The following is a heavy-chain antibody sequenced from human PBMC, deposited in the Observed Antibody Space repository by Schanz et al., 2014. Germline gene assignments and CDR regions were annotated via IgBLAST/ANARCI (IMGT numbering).Heavy chain of an antibody. D-gene: IGHD3-10*01. J-gene: IGHJ4*02. CDR1: EFTFSTDA. CDR3: AKYPRYYRVSSSYRELEY. V-gene: IGHV3-23*01. Sequence: DVHLLESGGGLVQPGGSLRLSCAASEFTFSTDAMSWVRQAPGKGLEWLSVISASGGDTYYADSVKGRFTISRDNSKNTLYLQMNSMRAEDTAVYYCAKYPRYYRVSSSYRELEYWGQGTLVTVSP. CDR2: ISASGGDT.